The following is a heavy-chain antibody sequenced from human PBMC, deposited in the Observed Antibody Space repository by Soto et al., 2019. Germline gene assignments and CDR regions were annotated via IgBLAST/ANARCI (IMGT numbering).Heavy chain of an antibody. CDR3: ARLEGLATISYYFDF. Sequence: SETLSLTCTVPGGSISSSSYHWVWIRQPPGKGLEWIGNIYYSGSTYYTPSLKSRVTISVDTSKNQFSLKLNSVTAADSAVYFCARLEGLATISYYFDFWGPGALVTVSS. CDR2: IYYSGST. CDR1: GGSISSSSYH. D-gene: IGHD3-9*01. V-gene: IGHV4-39*01. J-gene: IGHJ4*02.